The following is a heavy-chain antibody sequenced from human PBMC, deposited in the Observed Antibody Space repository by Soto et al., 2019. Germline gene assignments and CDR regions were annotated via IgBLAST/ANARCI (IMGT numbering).Heavy chain of an antibody. Sequence: QVQLQQSGPGLVKPSQTLSLTCTVSGDSISSDYYHWTWIRQPPGKGLGWFGYIHHSGSILYDPSLKIRVTIPVETSKNQFSLHLTSVTAADTAVYFCAREDDGGDSLDVWGQGTTVTVSS. D-gene: IGHD2-21*02. CDR2: IHHSGSI. V-gene: IGHV4-30-4*08. J-gene: IGHJ6*02. CDR3: AREDDGGDSLDV. CDR1: GDSISSDYYH.